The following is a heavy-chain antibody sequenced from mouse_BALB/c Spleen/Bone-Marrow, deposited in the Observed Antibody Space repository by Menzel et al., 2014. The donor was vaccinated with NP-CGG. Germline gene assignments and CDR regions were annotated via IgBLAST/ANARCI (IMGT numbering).Heavy chain of an antibody. CDR2: ISSDSSAV. J-gene: IGHJ2*01. Sequence: EVQVVESGGGLVQPGGSRKPSCAASGFTFRSFGMHWVRQAPEKGLEWVAYISSDSSAVYYADTVKGRFTISRDNPKNTLFPQMTSLRSEDTAMYYCTRGGNWDDFDYWGQGTTLTVSS. CDR1: GFTFRSFG. CDR3: TRGGNWDDFDY. V-gene: IGHV5-17*02. D-gene: IGHD4-1*01.